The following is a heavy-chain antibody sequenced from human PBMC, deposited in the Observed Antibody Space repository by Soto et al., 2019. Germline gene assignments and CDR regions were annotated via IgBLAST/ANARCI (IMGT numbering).Heavy chain of an antibody. V-gene: IGHV4-31*03. CDR3: ARGLSAATVVTCDFDY. CDR2: IYSSGNT. D-gene: IGHD4-17*01. CDR1: GGSISSSDYY. Sequence: QVHLQESGPGLVKPSQTLSLTCTVSGGSISSSDYYWSWIRQPPGKGLEWIGYIYSSGNTYYNPPLKSRLTISVDTSKNHSSLKLTSVTAADTALYYCARGLSAATVVTCDFDYWGQGTLVTVSS. J-gene: IGHJ4*02.